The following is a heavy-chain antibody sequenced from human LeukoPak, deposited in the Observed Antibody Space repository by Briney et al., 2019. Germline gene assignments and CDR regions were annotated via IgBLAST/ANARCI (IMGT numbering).Heavy chain of an antibody. CDR1: GYTFTDYY. CDR3: AREENCSGGSCYYY. CDR2: INPNSGDT. Sequence: ASVKVSCKTSGYTFTDYYMHWVRQAPGQGLEWMGRINPNSGDTNYAQKFQGRVTMTRDTSISAAYMELSRLTSDDTAVYYCAREENCSGGSCYYYWGQGTLVTVPS. V-gene: IGHV1-2*06. D-gene: IGHD2-15*01. J-gene: IGHJ4*02.